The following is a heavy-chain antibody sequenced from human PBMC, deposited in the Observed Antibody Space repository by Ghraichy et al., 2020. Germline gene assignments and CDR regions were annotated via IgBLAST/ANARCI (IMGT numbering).Heavy chain of an antibody. J-gene: IGHJ4*02. CDR3: AKDKGMGQYPIFDS. Sequence: GALRLSCAASGFTFSSYVMSWVRQAPGKGLEWVSFISAGGANTYYADSVKGRFTISRDNSKNTLYLQMNSLRAEDTAVYFCAKDKGMGQYPIFDSWGQGTLVSVSS. CDR1: GFTFSSYV. V-gene: IGHV3-23*01. D-gene: IGHD3-16*01. CDR2: ISAGGANT.